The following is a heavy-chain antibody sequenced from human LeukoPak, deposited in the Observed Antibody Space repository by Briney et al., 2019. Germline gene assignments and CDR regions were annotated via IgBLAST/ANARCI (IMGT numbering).Heavy chain of an antibody. CDR2: IYHSGST. CDR1: GYSISSGYY. Sequence: SETLSLTCAVSGYSISSGYYWGWIRQPPGQGLEWIGSIYHSGSTYYNPSLKSRVTISVDTPKNQFSLKLSSVTAADTAVYYCARQEGSGSYYGINDAFDIWGQGTMVTVSS. D-gene: IGHD1-26*01. CDR3: ARQEGSGSYYGINDAFDI. J-gene: IGHJ3*02. V-gene: IGHV4-38-2*01.